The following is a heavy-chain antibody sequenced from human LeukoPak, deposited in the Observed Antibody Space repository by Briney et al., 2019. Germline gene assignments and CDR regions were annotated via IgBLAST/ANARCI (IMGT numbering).Heavy chain of an antibody. CDR1: GFTFSNDW. J-gene: IGHJ4*02. V-gene: IGHV3-7*01. Sequence: AGGSLRLSCEASGFTFSNDWMGWVRQAPGKGLEWVANIRQDGGEQYYVDSVKGRFTISRDNGKNSAYLQMSSLRVEDTAVYYCARVEAGHYFGDWGQGTLVTVSS. CDR3: ARVEAGHYFGD. D-gene: IGHD3-10*01. CDR2: IRQDGGEQ.